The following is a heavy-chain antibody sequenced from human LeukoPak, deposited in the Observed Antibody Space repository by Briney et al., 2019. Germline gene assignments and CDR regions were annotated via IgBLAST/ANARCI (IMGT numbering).Heavy chain of an antibody. J-gene: IGHJ6*03. V-gene: IGHV1-18*01. CDR1: GYTFTSYG. CDR2: ISAYNGNT. CDR3: ARGSGGHYYYMDV. Sequence: PSASVNVSCTASGYTFTSYGISWVRQAPGQGVEWMGWISAYNGNTNYAQKLQGRVTMTTDTSTSTAYMELRSLRSDDTAVYYCARGSGGHYYYMDVWGKGATVTVSS.